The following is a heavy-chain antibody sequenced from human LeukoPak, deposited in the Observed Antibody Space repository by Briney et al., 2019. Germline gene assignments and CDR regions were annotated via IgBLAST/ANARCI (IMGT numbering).Heavy chain of an antibody. Sequence: SQTLPLTCAISGDSVSSNNTAWSWIRQSPSRGLEWLGRTYYRSKWYNDYAVSVKSRIIVNPDTSKNQFSLQLNSVTPEDTAVYYCARGITAGNVWGQGTLVTVSS. J-gene: IGHJ4*02. D-gene: IGHD6-13*01. CDR3: ARGITAGNV. CDR1: GDSVSSNNTA. CDR2: TYYRSKWYN. V-gene: IGHV6-1*01.